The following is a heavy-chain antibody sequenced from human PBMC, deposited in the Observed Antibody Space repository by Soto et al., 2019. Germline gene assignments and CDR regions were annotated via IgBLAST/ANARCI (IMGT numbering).Heavy chain of an antibody. D-gene: IGHD3-22*01. CDR1: AGTFISYA. CDR2: IIPIFRTA. CDR3: ASRQYYYDSSGYIPGAFDI. Sequence: GXSVKVSCTASAGTFISYAIIWFRQAPGEGLERMGAIIPIFRTANYAQKFQGRVTITADESTSTAYMELSSLRSEDTAVYYCASRQYYYDSSGYIPGAFDIWGRGTMVTVSS. J-gene: IGHJ3*02. V-gene: IGHV1-69*13.